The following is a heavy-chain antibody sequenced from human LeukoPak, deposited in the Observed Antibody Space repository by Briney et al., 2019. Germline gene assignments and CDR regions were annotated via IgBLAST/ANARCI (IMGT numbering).Heavy chain of an antibody. J-gene: IGHJ4*02. Sequence: GGSLRLSCTASGFTFGDYAMSWFRQAPGKGLEWVGFIRSKAYGGTTENAASVKGRFTISRDDSKSIAYLQMNSLKTEDTAVYYCARGGVYCSSVSCSVDYWGQGILVIVSS. V-gene: IGHV3-49*03. D-gene: IGHD2-2*01. CDR2: IRSKAYGGTT. CDR3: ARGGVYCSSVSCSVDY. CDR1: GFTFGDYA.